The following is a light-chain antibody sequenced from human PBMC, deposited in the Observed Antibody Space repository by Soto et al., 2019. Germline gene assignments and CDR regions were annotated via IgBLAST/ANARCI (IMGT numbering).Light chain of an antibody. CDR1: SGHSSYI. V-gene: IGLV4-60*02. J-gene: IGLJ2*01. CDR2: LEGSGSY. Sequence: QSVLTQSSSASASLGSSVKLTCTLSSGHSSYIIAWHQQQPGKAPRYLMKLEGSGSYNKGSGVPDRFSGSSSGADRYLTISNLQFEAEADYYCETWDSNTRVFGAGTQLTVL. CDR3: ETWDSNTRV.